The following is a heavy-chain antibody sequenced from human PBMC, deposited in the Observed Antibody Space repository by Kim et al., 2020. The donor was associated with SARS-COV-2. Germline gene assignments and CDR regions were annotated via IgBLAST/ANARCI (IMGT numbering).Heavy chain of an antibody. CDR3: ARGSKAYCSGGSCYTGYYYYYGMDV. V-gene: IGHV4-34*01. D-gene: IGHD2-15*01. CDR1: GGSFSGYY. CDR2: INHSGST. Sequence: SETLSLTCAVYGGSFSGYYWSWIRQPPGKGLEWIGEINHSGSTNYNPSLKSRVTISVDTSKNQFSLKLSSVTAADTAVYYCARGSKAYCSGGSCYTGYYYYYGMDVWGQGTTVTVSS. J-gene: IGHJ6*02.